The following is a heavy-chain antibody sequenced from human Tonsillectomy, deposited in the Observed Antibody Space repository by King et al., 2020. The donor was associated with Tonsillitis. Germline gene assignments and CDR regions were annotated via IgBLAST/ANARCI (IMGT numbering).Heavy chain of an antibody. D-gene: IGHD3-22*01. J-gene: IGHJ4*02. Sequence: VQLQESGPGLVKPSETLSLTCTVSGGSISSYYWSWIRQPPGKGLECIGYIYYSGSTNYNPSLKIRVTISVDTSKNQFSLKLSSVTAADTAVYYCARFYYDSSDYYYGFDYWGQGTLVTVSS. CDR3: ARFYYDSSDYYYGFDY. CDR1: GGSISSYY. V-gene: IGHV4-59*01. CDR2: IYYSGST.